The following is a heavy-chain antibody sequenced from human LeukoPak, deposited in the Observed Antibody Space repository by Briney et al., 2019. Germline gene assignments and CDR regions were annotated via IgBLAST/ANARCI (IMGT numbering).Heavy chain of an antibody. V-gene: IGHV1-2*02. J-gene: IGHJ4*02. D-gene: IGHD3-16*01. CDR2: VSPNNGGT. Sequence: ASVKVSCKASGYTFTSYGISWVRQAPGQRLEWMGWVSPNNGGTNYAQKFQGRVTMTRDTSISILYMDLNSLRSDDTAVYYCARSDVLYASQGEARYFNHWGQGTLVTVSS. CDR3: ARSDVLYASQGEARYFNH. CDR1: GYTFTSYG.